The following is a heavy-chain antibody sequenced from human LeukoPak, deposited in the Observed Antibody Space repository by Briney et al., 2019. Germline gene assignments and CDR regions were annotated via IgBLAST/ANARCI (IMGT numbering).Heavy chain of an antibody. Sequence: ASVKVSCKASGYTFTGYYMHWVRQAPGQGLEWVGWINPNSGDTRCTQRFQGRVTMTRDTSISTAYMELSRLRSDDTAVYYCARDGALDYWGQGTWVTVSS. J-gene: IGHJ4*02. CDR1: GYTFTGYY. CDR3: ARDGALDY. D-gene: IGHD4/OR15-4a*01. V-gene: IGHV1-2*02. CDR2: INPNSGDT.